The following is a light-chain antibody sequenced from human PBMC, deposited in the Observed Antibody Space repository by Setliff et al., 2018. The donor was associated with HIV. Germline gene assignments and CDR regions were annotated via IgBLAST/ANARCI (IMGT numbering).Light chain of an antibody. CDR2: QAT. Sequence: QSALTQPASVSGSPGQSITISCTGTSSDIGRYNLVSWYQQYPGKAPKLKIYQATKRPSGVSNRFSGSKSGNTASLTISGLQAEDEADYYCCSNTGSNTYVFGSGTKVTVL. V-gene: IGLV2-23*01. CDR1: SSDIGRYNL. J-gene: IGLJ1*01. CDR3: CSNTGSNTYV.